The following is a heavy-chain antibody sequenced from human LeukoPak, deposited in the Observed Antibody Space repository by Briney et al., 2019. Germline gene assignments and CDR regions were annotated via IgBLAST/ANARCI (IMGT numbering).Heavy chain of an antibody. D-gene: IGHD4-17*01. CDR3: ARDRDYGDSGRASDI. CDR2: IHYSGST. Sequence: KPSETLSPTCTVSGGSVRSYSYYWTWIRQPPGKGLEWIGYIHYSGSTNHNPSLKSRVTISLDTSKNQFSLKLTSVTAADTAVYYCARDRDYGDSGRASDIWGQGTLVTVSS. CDR1: GGSVRSYSYY. J-gene: IGHJ3*02. V-gene: IGHV4-61*01.